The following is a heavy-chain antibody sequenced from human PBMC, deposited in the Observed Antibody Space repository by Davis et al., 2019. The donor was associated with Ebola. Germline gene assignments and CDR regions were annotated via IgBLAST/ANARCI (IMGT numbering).Heavy chain of an antibody. CDR3: AKDAEDGSGNWFFDF. CDR2: ISGSGGST. V-gene: IGHV3-23*01. D-gene: IGHD5-24*01. J-gene: IGHJ2*01. Sequence: PGGFLRLSCAASGFTFSSYAMSWVRQAPGKGLEWVSAISGSGGSTYYADSVRGRFTISRDNAKNLLYLQLNSLRDEDTALYYCAKDAEDGSGNWFFDFRGRGALVTVSS. CDR1: GFTFSSYA.